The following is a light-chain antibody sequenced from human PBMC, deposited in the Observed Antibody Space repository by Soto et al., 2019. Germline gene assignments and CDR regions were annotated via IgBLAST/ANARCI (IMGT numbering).Light chain of an antibody. CDR2: TNN. V-gene: IGLV1-44*01. J-gene: IGLJ2*01. CDR3: ATWDDSLNEGV. CDR1: ISNIGSHA. Sequence: QLVLTQPPSASGTPGQRVTISCSGSISNIGSHAVNWYQQLPGTAPKLLIYTNNQRPSGVPDRFSGSKSGTSASLAISGLQSDDEADYYCATWDDSLNEGVFGGGTKVTVL.